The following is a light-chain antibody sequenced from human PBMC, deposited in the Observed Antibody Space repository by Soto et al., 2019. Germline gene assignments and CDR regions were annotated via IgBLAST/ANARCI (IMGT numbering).Light chain of an antibody. J-gene: IGKJ5*01. CDR3: QQYDNLPRT. V-gene: IGKV1-33*01. CDR2: DAS. Sequence: NELTQSPSSLSASVGDRVTITCQASHDISNYLNWYQQKPGKAPKLLIYDASKLQTGVPSRFSGSGSGTDFTFTISSLQPEDIATYYCQQYDNLPRTFGQGTRLEIK. CDR1: HDISNY.